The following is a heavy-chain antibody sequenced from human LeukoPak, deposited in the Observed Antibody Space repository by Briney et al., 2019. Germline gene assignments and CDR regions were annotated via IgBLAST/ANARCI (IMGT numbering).Heavy chain of an antibody. CDR3: ASLYGDYVYYYYGMDV. V-gene: IGHV4-59*01. J-gene: IGHJ6*02. Sequence: SETLSLTCTVSGGSISSYYWSWIRQPPGKGLEWIGYIYYSGSTNYNPSLKSRVTISVDTSKNQFSLKLSSVTAADTAVYYCASLYGDYVYYYYGMDVWGQRTTVTVSS. CDR2: IYYSGST. D-gene: IGHD4-17*01. CDR1: GGSISSYY.